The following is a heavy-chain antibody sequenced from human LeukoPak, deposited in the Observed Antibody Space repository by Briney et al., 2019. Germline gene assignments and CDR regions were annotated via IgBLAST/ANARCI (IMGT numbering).Heavy chain of an antibody. CDR2: INPSGGST. Sequence: ASVKVSCKTSGYTFTSYYMHWVRQAPGQGLEWMGVINPSGGSTSYAQKFQGRVTMTTDMSTSSVYMELSSLRSEDTAVYYCARNGISIFGVVYSYFFDYWGQGTLVTVSS. V-gene: IGHV1-46*01. CDR1: GYTFTSYY. CDR3: ARNGISIFGVVYSYFFDY. D-gene: IGHD3-3*01. J-gene: IGHJ4*02.